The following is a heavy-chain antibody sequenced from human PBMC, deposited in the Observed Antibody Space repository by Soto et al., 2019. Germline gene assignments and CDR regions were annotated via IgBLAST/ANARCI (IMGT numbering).Heavy chain of an antibody. D-gene: IGHD5-12*01. V-gene: IGHV3-15*07. Sequence: EVQLVESGGGLVKPGGSLRLSCAASGFTFSNAWMNWVRQAPGKGLEWVGRIKSKTDGGTTDYAAPVKGRFTISRDDSKNTLYLQMNSLKTEDTAVYYGTTDEDSGYDLGDYWGQGTLVTVSS. CDR3: TTDEDSGYDLGDY. CDR1: GFTFSNAW. J-gene: IGHJ4*02. CDR2: IKSKTDGGTT.